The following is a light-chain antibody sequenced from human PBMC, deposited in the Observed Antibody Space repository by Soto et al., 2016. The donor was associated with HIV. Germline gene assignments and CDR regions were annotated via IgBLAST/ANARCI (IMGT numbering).Light chain of an antibody. Sequence: DVVMTQSPLSLPVTLGQPASISCRSSQSLVHSDGNTYLNWFQQRPGQSPRRLIYKVSNRDSGVPDRFSGSGSGTDFTLKISRVRLRMLGYYCMQGTHWPSFGQGTKVEIK. CDR2: KVS. CDR3: MQGTHWPS. V-gene: IGKV2-30*02. J-gene: IGKJ1*01. CDR1: QSLVHSDGNTY.